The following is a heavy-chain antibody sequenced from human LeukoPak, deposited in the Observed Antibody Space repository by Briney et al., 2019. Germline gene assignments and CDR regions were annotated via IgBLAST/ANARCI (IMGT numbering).Heavy chain of an antibody. Sequence: GGSLRLSCAASGFTFSSYGMHWVRQAPGKGLEWVAVISYDGSNKYYADSVKGRFTISRDNSKNTLYLQMNSLRAEDTAVYYCANGALGGSFDYWGQGTLVTVSS. CDR2: ISYDGSNK. V-gene: IGHV3-30*12. J-gene: IGHJ4*02. CDR1: GFTFSSYG. D-gene: IGHD1-26*01. CDR3: ANGALGGSFDY.